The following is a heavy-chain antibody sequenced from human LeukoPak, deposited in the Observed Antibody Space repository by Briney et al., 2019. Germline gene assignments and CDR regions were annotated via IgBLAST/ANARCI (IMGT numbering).Heavy chain of an antibody. J-gene: IGHJ6*03. Sequence: SETLSLTCTVSGGSISSSSYYWGWIRQPPGKGLEWIGSIYYSGSTYYNPSLKSRVTISVDTSKNQFSLKLSSVTAADTAVYYCATSPMWFGELFGSYYMDVWGKGTTVTISS. D-gene: IGHD3-10*01. CDR1: GGSISSSSYY. CDR2: IYYSGST. V-gene: IGHV4-39*07. CDR3: ATSPMWFGELFGSYYMDV.